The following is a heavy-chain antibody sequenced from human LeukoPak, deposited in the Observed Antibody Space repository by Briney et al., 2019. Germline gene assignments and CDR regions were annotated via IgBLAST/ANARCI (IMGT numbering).Heavy chain of an antibody. D-gene: IGHD3-10*01. V-gene: IGHV3-48*04. Sequence: TGGSLRLSXAASGFTFSTYAMSWVRQAPGKGLEWVSYISRSGTTIYYADSVKGRFTISRDNAKNSLFLQMNSLRAEDTAVYYCARDRIYYGSGSRFDYWGQGTLVTVSS. CDR2: ISRSGTTI. J-gene: IGHJ4*02. CDR3: ARDRIYYGSGSRFDY. CDR1: GFTFSTYA.